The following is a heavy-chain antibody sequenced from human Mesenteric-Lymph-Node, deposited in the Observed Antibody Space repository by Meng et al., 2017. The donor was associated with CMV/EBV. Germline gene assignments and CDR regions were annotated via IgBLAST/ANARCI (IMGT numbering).Heavy chain of an antibody. J-gene: IGHJ4*02. Sequence: FAFASYYISWIRQAPGEALECVPYLSSSGTTIYYADSVKGRFTISRDNAKNSLYLQMSSLRGEDTAVYYCASSFGAKYSSGWYYFDYWGQGTLGTVSS. D-gene: IGHD6-13*01. CDR2: LSSSGTTI. CDR3: ASSFGAKYSSGWYYFDY. CDR1: FAFASYY. V-gene: IGHV3-11*01.